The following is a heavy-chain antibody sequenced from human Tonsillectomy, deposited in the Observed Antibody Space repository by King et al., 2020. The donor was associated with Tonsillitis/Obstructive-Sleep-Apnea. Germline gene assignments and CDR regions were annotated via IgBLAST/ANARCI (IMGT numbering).Heavy chain of an antibody. D-gene: IGHD4-23*01. CDR2: INHSGST. Sequence: VQLQQWGAGLLKPSETLSLTCAVYGGSFSGYYWSWIRQPPGKGLEWIGEINHSGSTNYNPSLKSRVTISVDTSQNQFSLKLSSVTAADTAVYYCARGRGGNWNYYYYMDVWGKGTTVTVSS. CDR3: ARGRGGNWNYYYYMDV. V-gene: IGHV4-34*01. CDR1: GGSFSGYY. J-gene: IGHJ6*03.